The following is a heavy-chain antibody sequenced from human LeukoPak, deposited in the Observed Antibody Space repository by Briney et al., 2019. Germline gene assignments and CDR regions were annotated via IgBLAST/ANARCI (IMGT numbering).Heavy chain of an antibody. CDR3: AAGGIYSLLDY. CDR1: GDTLSELT. J-gene: IGHJ4*02. V-gene: IGHV1-24*01. D-gene: IGHD3-10*01. CDR2: FDPGAGEI. Sequence: ASVKVSCKVSGDTLSELTMHWVRQAPGKGLEWMGGFDPGAGEILYAQQFQGRVTMAEDTSTDTAYMELTSLRSEDSGVYFCAAGGIYSLLDYWGQGTLVTVSS.